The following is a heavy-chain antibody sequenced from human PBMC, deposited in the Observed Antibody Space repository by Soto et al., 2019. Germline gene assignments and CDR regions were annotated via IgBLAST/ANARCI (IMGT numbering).Heavy chain of an antibody. CDR3: ARHGGALNWGADYMDV. Sequence: PGGSLRLSCAASGFTFSSYAMNWVRQAPGKVLEWFVGISIIGKSIFYADSVKGRFTLSKDSSQSMLYLQMNSLRAEDTALYYCARHGGALNWGADYMDVWGKGATVTVSS. CDR1: GFTFSSYA. J-gene: IGHJ6*03. CDR2: ISIIGKSI. D-gene: IGHD2-21*01. V-gene: IGHV3-23*01.